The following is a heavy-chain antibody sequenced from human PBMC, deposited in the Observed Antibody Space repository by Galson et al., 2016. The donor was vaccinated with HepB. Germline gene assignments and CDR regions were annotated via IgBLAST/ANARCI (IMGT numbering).Heavy chain of an antibody. D-gene: IGHD2-15*01. CDR1: GFTFSSYD. J-gene: IGHJ6*02. CDR3: ARGDRRYCSGGSCYSDYYYGMDV. CDR2: ICVAGDT. Sequence: SLRLSCAASGFTFSSYDMNWVRQGTGIGLEWVSGICVAGDTYYPGSVKGRFTISRENAKHSLYLQMNSLRAGDTAVYYCARGDRRYCSGGSCYSDYYYGMDVWGQGTTVTVSS. V-gene: IGHV3-13*01.